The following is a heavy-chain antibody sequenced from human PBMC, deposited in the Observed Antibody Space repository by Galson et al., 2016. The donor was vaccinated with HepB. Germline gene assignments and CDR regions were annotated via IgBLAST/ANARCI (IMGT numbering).Heavy chain of an antibody. CDR3: AKRGAAADTLPYYYALDF. Sequence: SLRLSCAASGFVFSRYAMTWVRQVPGKGLEWVAAISDSGVVTYYADSVKGRFPISRDNHKNTLYLQMNSLRAEDTAVYYCAKRGAAADTLPYYYALDFWGQGTTVTVSS. J-gene: IGHJ6*02. CDR1: GFVFSRYA. V-gene: IGHV3-23*01. CDR2: ISDSGVVT. D-gene: IGHD6-13*01.